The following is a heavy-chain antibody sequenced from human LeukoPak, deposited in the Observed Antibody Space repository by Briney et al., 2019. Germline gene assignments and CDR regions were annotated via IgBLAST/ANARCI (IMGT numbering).Heavy chain of an antibody. CDR1: GDSVSTNSAA. Sequence: SQTLSLTCAISGDSVSTNSAAWSWIRQSPSRGLEWLGRTYYRSRWYNDYAVSVKSRITIKSHTSKNQFSLQLNSVTPEDTAVYYCARDRDLGNYYDGMVVWGQGTTVTVSS. J-gene: IGHJ6*02. V-gene: IGHV6-1*01. CDR3: ARDRDLGNYYDGMVV. D-gene: IGHD7-27*01. CDR2: TYYRSRWYN.